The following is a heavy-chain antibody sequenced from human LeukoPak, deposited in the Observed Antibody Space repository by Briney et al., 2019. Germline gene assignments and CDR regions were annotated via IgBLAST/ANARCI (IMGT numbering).Heavy chain of an antibody. CDR2: ISSSGITI. V-gene: IGHV3-11*01. CDR3: AKDVSGWPEYYFDY. D-gene: IGHD6-19*01. Sequence: PGGSLRLSCAASGFTFSDYYMSWIRQAPGKGLEWVSYISSSGITIYYADSVKGRFTISRDNAKNSLYLQMNSLRAEDTAVYYCAKDVSGWPEYYFDYWGQGTLVTVSS. J-gene: IGHJ4*02. CDR1: GFTFSDYY.